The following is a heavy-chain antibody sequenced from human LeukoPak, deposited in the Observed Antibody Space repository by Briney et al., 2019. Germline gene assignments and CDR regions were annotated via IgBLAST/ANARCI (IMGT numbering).Heavy chain of an antibody. Sequence: PSETLSLTCTVSGASIVGSYWTWIRQSPGEGLQYVGYIYNTVDVNYSPSLKSRVTISIDMSRNQFSLTLNSVTTADTAIYYCARGRHYDITGFNPTYYFDSWGQGALVTVSP. V-gene: IGHV4-59*01. J-gene: IGHJ4*02. D-gene: IGHD3-9*01. CDR1: GASIVGSY. CDR3: ARGRHYDITGFNPTYYFDS. CDR2: IYNTVDV.